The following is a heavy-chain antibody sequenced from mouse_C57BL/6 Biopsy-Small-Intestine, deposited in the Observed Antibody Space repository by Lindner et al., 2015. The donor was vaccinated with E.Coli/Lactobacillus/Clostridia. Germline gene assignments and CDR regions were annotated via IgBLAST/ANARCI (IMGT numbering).Heavy chain of an antibody. J-gene: IGHJ1*03. Sequence: VQLQESGAELVRPGASVKLSCTASGFNIKDDYMHWVKQRPEQGLEWIGRIDPEDGESKYAPKFQGKATITADTSSNTAYLLLSSLTSEDTAVYYCARFPYYGSFYWYFDVWGTGTTVTVSS. V-gene: IGHV14-2*01. D-gene: IGHD1-1*01. CDR1: GFNIKDDY. CDR2: IDPEDGES. CDR3: ARFPYYGSFYWYFDV.